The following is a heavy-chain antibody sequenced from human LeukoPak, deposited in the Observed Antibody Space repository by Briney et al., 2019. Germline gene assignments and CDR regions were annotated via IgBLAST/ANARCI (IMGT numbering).Heavy chain of an antibody. CDR1: GFTFSSYS. CDR3: ARDEGDAAAGTFGY. Sequence: GGSLRLSCAASGFTFSSYSMNWVRQAPGKGLEWVSSISSSSSYIYYAASVKGRFTISRDNAKNSLYLQMNSLRAEDTAVYYCARDEGDAAAGTFGYWGQGTLVTVSS. D-gene: IGHD6-13*01. CDR2: ISSSSSYI. V-gene: IGHV3-21*01. J-gene: IGHJ4*02.